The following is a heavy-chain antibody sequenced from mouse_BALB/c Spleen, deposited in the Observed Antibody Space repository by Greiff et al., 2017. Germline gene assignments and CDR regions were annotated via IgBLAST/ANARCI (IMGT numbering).Heavy chain of an antibody. CDR1: GYTFTSYW. V-gene: IGHV1-7*01. CDR3: ARRSYAMDY. J-gene: IGHJ4*01. CDR2: INPSTGYT. Sequence: ESGAELAKPGASVKMSCKASGYTFTSYWMHWVKQRPGQGLEWIGYINPSTGYTEYNQKFKDKATLTADKSSSTAYMQLSSLTSEDSAVYYCARRSYAMDYWGQGTSVTVSS.